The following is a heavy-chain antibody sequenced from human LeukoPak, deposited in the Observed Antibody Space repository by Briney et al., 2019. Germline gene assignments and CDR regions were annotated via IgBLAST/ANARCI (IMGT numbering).Heavy chain of an antibody. CDR3: ARDRGYGSGYYFDN. Sequence: GGSLRLSCAASGFTFSDYYMSWIRQVPGKGLGWLSYIDGGGTITYYAAFEEGRFTISRDNAKNSVYLQMDSLRAEDTAVYYCARDRGYGSGYYFDNWGQGTLVTVSS. CDR1: GFTFSDYY. D-gene: IGHD3-3*01. V-gene: IGHV3-11*04. CDR2: IDGGGTIT. J-gene: IGHJ4*02.